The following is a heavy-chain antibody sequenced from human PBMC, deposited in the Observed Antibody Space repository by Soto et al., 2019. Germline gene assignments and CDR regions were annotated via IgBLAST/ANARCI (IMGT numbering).Heavy chain of an antibody. CDR2: IIPISGTA. D-gene: IGHD2-2*01. V-gene: IGHV1-69*01. Sequence: QVQLVQYGAEVKKPGSSVKVSCKASGGTFSSYAISWVRQAPGQGLEWMGGIIPISGTANYAQKFQGRVTITADESTSTAYMELSSRRSEDTAVYYCARSQGSSTSLEIYYYYYYGLDVWGQGTTVTVSS. CDR1: GGTFSSYA. J-gene: IGHJ6*02. CDR3: ARSQGSSTSLEIYYYYYYGLDV.